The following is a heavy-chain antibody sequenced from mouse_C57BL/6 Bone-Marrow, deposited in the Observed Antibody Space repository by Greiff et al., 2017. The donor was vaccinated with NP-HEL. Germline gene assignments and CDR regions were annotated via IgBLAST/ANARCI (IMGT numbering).Heavy chain of an antibody. CDR3: AREGITTVQDY. CDR2: IDPSDSYT. CDR1: GYTFTSYW. D-gene: IGHD1-1*01. V-gene: IGHV1-50*01. Sequence: QVQLQQPGAELVKPGASVKLSCKASGYTFTSYWMQWVKQRPGQGLEWIGEIDPSDSYTNYNQKFKGKATLTVDTSSSTAYMQLSSLTSEDSAVYYCAREGITTVQDYWGQGTTLTVSS. J-gene: IGHJ2*01.